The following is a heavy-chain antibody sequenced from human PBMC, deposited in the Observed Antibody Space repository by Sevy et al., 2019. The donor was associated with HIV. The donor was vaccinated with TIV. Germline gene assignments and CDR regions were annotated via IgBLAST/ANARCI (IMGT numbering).Heavy chain of an antibody. V-gene: IGHV3-30*18. Sequence: GGSLRLSCEVSGLSVTNNGMHWVRQAPGKGLEWVAVISYDGINKYSGDSVKGRFIISRDRSKNTLYLQMNILRIEDTAVYYCANDFTGFYGMDVWGQGTTVTVSS. CDR1: GLSVTNNG. CDR3: ANDFTGFYGMDV. D-gene: IGHD3-9*01. J-gene: IGHJ6*02. CDR2: ISYDGINK.